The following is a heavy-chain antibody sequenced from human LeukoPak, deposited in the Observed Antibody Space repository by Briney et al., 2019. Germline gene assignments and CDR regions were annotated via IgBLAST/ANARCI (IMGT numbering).Heavy chain of an antibody. J-gene: IGHJ4*02. D-gene: IGHD3-9*01. V-gene: IGHV3-30*02. CDR1: GFIFSSYG. Sequence: PGGSLRLSSAASGFIFSSYGMHWVRQAPGKGLEWVAYISYDGYLKGYADSVKGRFTASRDNYKSTLFLQMNSLRIEDTAVYYCAKKMPGDWVPLDSWGQGTVVTVSS. CDR3: AKKMPGDWVPLDS. CDR2: ISYDGYLK.